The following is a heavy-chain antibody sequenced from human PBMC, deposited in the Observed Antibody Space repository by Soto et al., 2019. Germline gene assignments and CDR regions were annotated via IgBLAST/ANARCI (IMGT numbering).Heavy chain of an antibody. CDR2: INSDGSST. V-gene: IGHV3-74*01. CDR3: ARVRALPATGYYYYYYGMDV. D-gene: IGHD3-9*01. CDR1: GFTFSSYW. Sequence: GGSLRLSCAASGFTFSSYWMHWVRQAPGKGLVWVSRINSDGSSTSYADSVKGRFTISRDNAKNTLYLQMNSLRAEDTAVYYCARVRALPATGYYYYYYGMDVWGQGTTVTVSS. J-gene: IGHJ6*02.